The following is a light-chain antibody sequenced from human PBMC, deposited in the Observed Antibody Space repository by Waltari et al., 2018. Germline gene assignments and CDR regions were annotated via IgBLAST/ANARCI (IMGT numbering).Light chain of an antibody. J-gene: IGLJ1*01. CDR2: DVT. V-gene: IGLV2-14*03. CDR1: SSDVGTYDL. Sequence: QSALTQPASVSGSPGQSITISCTGTSSDVGTYDLVSWYQQHPGKAPKLMIYDVTKRPSGVSNRFSGSKSGNTASLTISGLQTEDEADYYCNSYTGSSTHVFGIGTKVTVL. CDR3: NSYTGSSTHV.